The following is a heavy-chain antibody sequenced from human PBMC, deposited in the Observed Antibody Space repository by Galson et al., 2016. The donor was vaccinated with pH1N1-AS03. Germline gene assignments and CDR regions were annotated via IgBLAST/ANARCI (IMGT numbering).Heavy chain of an antibody. J-gene: IGHJ6*02. V-gene: IGHV2-70*04. Sequence: ALVKPTQTLTLTCTVSGFSLSTGGMRVSWICQPPGKALEWLGRIDWDDGTFYSTSLKTRPTISKDTSKNQVVLTMTNMDPVDTGTYYCARTLNYNTGLDVWGPGATVPVSS. CDR3: ARTLNYNTGLDV. CDR2: IDWDDGT. D-gene: IGHD5-24*01. CDR1: GFSLSTGGMR.